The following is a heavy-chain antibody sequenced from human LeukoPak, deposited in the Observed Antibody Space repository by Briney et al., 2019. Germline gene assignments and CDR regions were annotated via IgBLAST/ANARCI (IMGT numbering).Heavy chain of an antibody. CDR3: ARSPARGYSGYLDY. Sequence: SETLSLTCAVYGGSFSGYYWSWIRQPPGKGLEWIGEINHSGSTNYNPSLKSRVTISVDTSKNQFSLKVSSVTAADTAVYYCARSPARGYSGYLDYWGQGTLVTVSS. V-gene: IGHV4-34*01. J-gene: IGHJ4*02. D-gene: IGHD5-12*01. CDR1: GGSFSGYY. CDR2: INHSGST.